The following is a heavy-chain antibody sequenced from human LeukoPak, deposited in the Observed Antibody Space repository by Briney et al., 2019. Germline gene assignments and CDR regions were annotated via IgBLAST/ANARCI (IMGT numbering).Heavy chain of an antibody. CDR2: IIPIFGTA. V-gene: IGHV1-69*05. CDR3: ARSRAVDNWSDNYYYYYMDV. Sequence: GASVKVSCKASGGTFSSYAISWVRQAPGQGLEWMGGIIPIFGTANYAQKFQGRVTITTDESTSTAYMELSSLRSEDTAVYYCARSRAVDNWSDNYYYYYMDVWGKGTTGTVSS. J-gene: IGHJ6*03. CDR1: GGTFSSYA. D-gene: IGHD1-1*01.